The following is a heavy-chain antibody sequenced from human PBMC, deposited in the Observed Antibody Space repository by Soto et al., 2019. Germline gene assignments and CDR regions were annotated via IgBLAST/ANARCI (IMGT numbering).Heavy chain of an antibody. D-gene: IGHD6-25*01. J-gene: IGHJ4*02. CDR1: GDSIGSYH. V-gene: IGHV4-59*01. Sequence: TLSLTCTVSGDSIGSYHWSWVRQPPGKGLEWIGFMFSRGSANYNPSLKSRVTISVDTSKSQFSLKLTSVTAADTAIYYCARHHPRSVPAVAILFDCCGTGPLLTVST. CDR3: ARHHPRSVPAVAILFDC. CDR2: MFSRGSA.